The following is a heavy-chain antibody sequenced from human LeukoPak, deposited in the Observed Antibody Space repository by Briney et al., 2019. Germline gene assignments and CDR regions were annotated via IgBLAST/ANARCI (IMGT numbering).Heavy chain of an antibody. V-gene: IGHV3-21*01. J-gene: IGHJ4*02. Sequence: GGSLRLSCAASGFTFSSYSMNWVRQAPGKGLEWVSSISSSSSYIYYADSVKGRFTISRDNAKNSLYLQMNSLRAGDTAVYYCARVAYSSSSGYADYWGQGTLVTVSS. CDR2: ISSSSSYI. CDR1: GFTFSSYS. CDR3: ARVAYSSSSGYADY. D-gene: IGHD6-6*01.